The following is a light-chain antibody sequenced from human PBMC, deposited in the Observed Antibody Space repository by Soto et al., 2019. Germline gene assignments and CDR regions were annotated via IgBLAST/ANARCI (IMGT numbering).Light chain of an antibody. CDR3: NSFRVSHLYV. Sequence: QSVLTQPASVSGSPGQTVTISCTGTSSDIGGYNAVSWYQHHPGKAPKLIIYEVTHRPSGVSDRFSASKSGNTVSLTISGLQAEDEADYYCNSFRVSHLYVFGTGTKVTVL. CDR1: SSDIGGYNA. J-gene: IGLJ1*01. V-gene: IGLV2-14*01. CDR2: EVT.